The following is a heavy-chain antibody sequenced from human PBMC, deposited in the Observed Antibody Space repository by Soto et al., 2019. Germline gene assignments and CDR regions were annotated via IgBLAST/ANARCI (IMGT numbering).Heavy chain of an antibody. CDR3: ARGRSSSWAPAKMDV. V-gene: IGHV4-34*01. CDR2: INHSGST. J-gene: IGHJ6*04. Sequence: SETLSLTCAVYGGSFSGYYWSWIRQPPGKGLEWIGEINHSGSTNYNPSLKSRVTISVDTSKNQFSLKLSSVTAADTALYYCARGRSSSWAPAKMDVWGKGTTVTVSS. D-gene: IGHD6-13*01. CDR1: GGSFSGYY.